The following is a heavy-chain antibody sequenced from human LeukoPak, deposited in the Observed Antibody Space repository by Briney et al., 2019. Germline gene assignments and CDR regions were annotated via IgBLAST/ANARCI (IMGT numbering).Heavy chain of an antibody. Sequence: SETLSLTCTVSGGSISSYYWSWIRQPPGKGLEWIGYIYYSGSTNYNPSLKSRVTISVDTSKNQFSLKLSSVTAADTAVYYCARIGERGISYYYYMDVWGKGTTVTVSS. CDR2: IYYSGST. CDR1: GGSISSYY. CDR3: ARIGERGISYYYYMDV. J-gene: IGHJ6*03. V-gene: IGHV4-59*01. D-gene: IGHD3-10*01.